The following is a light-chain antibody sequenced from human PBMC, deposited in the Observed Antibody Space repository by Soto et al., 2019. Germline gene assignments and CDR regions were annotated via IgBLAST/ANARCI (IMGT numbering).Light chain of an antibody. V-gene: IGKV1-12*01. J-gene: IGKJ3*01. CDR3: QQTHSRPIS. Sequence: IQMTQSPSSVSASVGDRVTMTCRASQGVGGCLAWYQQKPGKVPKLLIYATSSLHSGVPSRFSGSGSGTDFTLSISSLQPEEFATYYCQQTHSRPISFGPVTKVDIK. CDR1: QGVGGC. CDR2: ATS.